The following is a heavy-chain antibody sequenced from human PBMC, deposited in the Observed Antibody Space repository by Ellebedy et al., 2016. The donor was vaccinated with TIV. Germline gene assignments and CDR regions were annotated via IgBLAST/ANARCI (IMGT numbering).Heavy chain of an antibody. CDR2: ISSGSSSI. J-gene: IGHJ6*02. V-gene: IGHV3-48*01. Sequence: GESLKISCAASGFTFSSYSMNWVRQAPGKGLEWISYISSGSSSIYYADSVKVRFTITRDNDKNLLYLQMSSLRVEDTAVYYCARDFRQWLAQGDALDVWGQGTTVTVSS. CDR1: GFTFSSYS. D-gene: IGHD6-19*01. CDR3: ARDFRQWLAQGDALDV.